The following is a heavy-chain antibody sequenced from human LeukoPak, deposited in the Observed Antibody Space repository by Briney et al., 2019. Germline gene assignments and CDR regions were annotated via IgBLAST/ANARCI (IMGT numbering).Heavy chain of an antibody. CDR1: GFTISCYA. CDR3: AKGIKGALAGQLDALDI. J-gene: IGHJ3*02. Sequence: QPGGSLRLSCAASGFTISCYAMSWVRQAPGKGLEWVSAISGSGGSTYYAGSVKGRFTISRDNSKNTLYLQMNSLRAEDTAVYYWAKGIKGALAGQLDALDIWGQGTMVTVSS. D-gene: IGHD1-1*01. CDR2: ISGSGGST. V-gene: IGHV3-23*01.